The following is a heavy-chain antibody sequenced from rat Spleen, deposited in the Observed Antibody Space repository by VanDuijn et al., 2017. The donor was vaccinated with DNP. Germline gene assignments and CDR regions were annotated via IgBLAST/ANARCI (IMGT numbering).Heavy chain of an antibody. CDR1: GFTFSDYY. D-gene: IGHD5-1*01. Sequence: EVQLVESGGGLVQPGRSLKLSCAASGFTFSDYYMAWVRQAPTKGLEWVAYISYDGGSTYYGDSVKGRFTISRDNAKSTLYLQMNSLRSEDMATYYCAKDRLGGYAMDAWGQGTSVTVSS. V-gene: IGHV5-20*01. CDR3: AKDRLGGYAMDA. J-gene: IGHJ4*01. CDR2: ISYDGGST.